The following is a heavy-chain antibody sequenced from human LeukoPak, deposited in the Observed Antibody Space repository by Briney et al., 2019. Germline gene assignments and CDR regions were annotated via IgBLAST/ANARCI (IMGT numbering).Heavy chain of an antibody. CDR3: ATRIEAVGS. D-gene: IGHD6-13*01. Sequence: GASVKVSCKASGYTFSSYAMHWVRQAPGQRLEWMGWIIPGNGNTKYSQKFQGRVTITRDTSASTAYMELSSLRSEDTAVYYCATRIEAVGSWGQGTLVTVSS. CDR1: GYTFSSYA. J-gene: IGHJ4*02. CDR2: IIPGNGNT. V-gene: IGHV1-3*01.